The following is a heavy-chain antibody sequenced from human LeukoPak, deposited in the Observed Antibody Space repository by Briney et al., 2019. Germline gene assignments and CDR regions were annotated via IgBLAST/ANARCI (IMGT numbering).Heavy chain of an antibody. V-gene: IGHV3-23*01. CDR3: AKKLGVVPAAENYFDY. Sequence: QTGGSLRLSCAASGFTFSSYAMSWVRQAPGKGLEWVSAISGSGGSTYYADSVKGRFTISRDNSKNTLYLQMNSLRAEDTAVYYCAKKLGVVPAAENYFDYWGQGTLVTVSS. D-gene: IGHD2-2*01. CDR1: GFTFSSYA. J-gene: IGHJ4*02. CDR2: ISGSGGST.